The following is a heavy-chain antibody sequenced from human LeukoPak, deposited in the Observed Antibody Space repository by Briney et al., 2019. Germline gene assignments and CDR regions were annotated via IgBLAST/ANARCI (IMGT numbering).Heavy chain of an antibody. Sequence: SETLSLTCTVSGDSISSTIYYWGWIRQSPGKGLEWIGSIYYSGSTYYNPSLITRFPISVHTSKIQFSLNLRSVIAADTAVYYCARLVGYCSSTSCSAGEGQGYSVYDYWGQGTLVTVSS. CDR3: ARLVGYCSSTSCSAGEGQGYSVYDY. CDR2: IYYSGST. CDR1: GDSISSTIYY. J-gene: IGHJ4*02. V-gene: IGHV4-39*01. D-gene: IGHD2-2*01.